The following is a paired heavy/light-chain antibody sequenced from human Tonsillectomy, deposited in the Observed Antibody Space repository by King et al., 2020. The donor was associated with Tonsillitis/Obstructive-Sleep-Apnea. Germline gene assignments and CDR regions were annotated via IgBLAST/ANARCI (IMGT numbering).Heavy chain of an antibody. J-gene: IGHJ6*03. CDR3: ARSNYDYGSGSYYKLYDYYYMDV. Sequence: QVQLVESGGGLVKPGGSLRLSCATSGFIFTDYYMSWIRQAPGKGLEWVSYISYSGSYIDYADSVKGRFTISRDNAKNSLYLEMNSLRAEDTAVYYCARSNYDYGSGSYYKLYDYYYMDVWGKGTT. CDR1: GFIFTDYY. CDR2: ISYSGSYI. D-gene: IGHD3-10*01. V-gene: IGHV3-11*05.
Light chain of an antibody. Sequence: QSALTQEASVSGTVGQKVTLSCIGNSNNIGRYAVGWYQQISHGAPKTVMFGDSLPSGIPDRFSGSKSGTTASLTISGLQPEDEADYYCSTWDYSLSAYVFGTGTKVTVL. CDR3: STWDYSLSAYV. CDR2: GDS. CDR1: SNNIGRYA. V-gene: IGLV1-36*01. J-gene: IGLJ1*01.